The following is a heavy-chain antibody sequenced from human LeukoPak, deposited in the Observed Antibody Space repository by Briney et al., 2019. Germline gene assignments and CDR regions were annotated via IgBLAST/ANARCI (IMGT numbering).Heavy chain of an antibody. D-gene: IGHD4-23*01. CDR1: GYTFTSYD. J-gene: IGHJ4*02. V-gene: IGHV1-8*01. Sequence: ASVKVSCKASGYTFTSYDINWVRQATGQGLEWMGWMNPNSGNTGYAQKFQGRVTMTRNTSISTAYIEVSSLRSEDTAVYYCARAGTTVVTPERFWGQGTLVTVSS. CDR2: MNPNSGNT. CDR3: ARAGTTVVTPERF.